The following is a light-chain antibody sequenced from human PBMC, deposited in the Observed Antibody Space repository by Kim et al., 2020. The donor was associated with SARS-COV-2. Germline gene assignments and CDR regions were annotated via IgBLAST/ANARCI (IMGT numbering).Light chain of an antibody. Sequence: QSALTQPPSASGSPGQSVTISCTGTSSDVGGYDYVSWFQQHPGKAPNLIIYAVTKRPSGVPDRFSGSKSGNTASLTVSGLQAVDEADYYCYSYAGSNNWVFGGGTQLTVL. CDR3: YSYAGSNNWV. CDR1: SSDVGGYDY. J-gene: IGLJ3*02. CDR2: AVT. V-gene: IGLV2-8*01.